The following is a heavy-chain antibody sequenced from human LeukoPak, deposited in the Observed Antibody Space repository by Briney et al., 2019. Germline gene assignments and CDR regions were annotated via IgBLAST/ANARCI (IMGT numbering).Heavy chain of an antibody. V-gene: IGHV1-18*01. CDR3: ARYYYDSSGYHPGHFDY. J-gene: IGHJ4*02. CDR1: GGTFSSYA. Sequence: ASVKVSCKASGGTFSSYAISWVRQAPGQGLEWMGWISAYNGNTNYAQKLQGRVTMTTDTSTSTAYMELRSLRSDDTAVYYCARYYYDSSGYHPGHFDYWGQGTLVTVSS. D-gene: IGHD3-22*01. CDR2: ISAYNGNT.